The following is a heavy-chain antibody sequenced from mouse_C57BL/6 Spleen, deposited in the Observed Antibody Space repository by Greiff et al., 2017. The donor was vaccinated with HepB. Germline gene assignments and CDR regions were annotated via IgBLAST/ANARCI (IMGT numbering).Heavy chain of an antibody. V-gene: IGHV1-69*01. J-gene: IGHJ4*01. Sequence: VQLQQPGAELVMPGASVQLSCKASGYTFTSSWMHWVKQRPGHGLEWIGQIYPSDSYTNYNQKFKGKSTLTVDKSSSTAYMQRSSLTSEDSAVYYCARGNRHAMDYWGQGTTVTVSS. CDR2: IYPSDSYT. CDR1: GYTFTSSW. CDR3: ARGNRHAMDY.